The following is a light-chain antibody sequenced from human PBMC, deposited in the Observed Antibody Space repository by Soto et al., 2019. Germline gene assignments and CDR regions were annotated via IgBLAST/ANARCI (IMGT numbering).Light chain of an antibody. V-gene: IGKV1-6*01. CDR3: LQDHLYLT. J-gene: IGKJ4*01. CDR1: QDIRND. Sequence: AIQMTQSPSSLSASVGDRVTIACRASQDIRNDLAWDQHKPGKAPKLLIYDASRLQSGGPSRFSGSVSGTEFTLTISSLQPEDFATYDCLQDHLYLTFGGGTKVEIK. CDR2: DAS.